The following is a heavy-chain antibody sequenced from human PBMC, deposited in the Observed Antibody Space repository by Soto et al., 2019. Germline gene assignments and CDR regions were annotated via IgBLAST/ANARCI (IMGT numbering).Heavy chain of an antibody. Sequence: PSETLSLTCTVSGGGSISSGRYYWSWIRQYPGKGLEWIGYINYSGSTYYTPSLKSRVSIPIDTAKKQFSLKVSSVTAADTAVYYCARSYEGDYHIDSLGQGTLVTVSS. CDR1: GGGSISSGRYY. D-gene: IGHD4-17*01. J-gene: IGHJ4*02. V-gene: IGHV4-31*03. CDR2: INYSGST. CDR3: ARSYEGDYHIDS.